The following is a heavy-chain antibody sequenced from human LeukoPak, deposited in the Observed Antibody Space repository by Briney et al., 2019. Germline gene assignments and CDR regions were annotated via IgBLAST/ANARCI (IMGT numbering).Heavy chain of an antibody. CDR2: INRSGST. CDR1: GGSFSGYY. D-gene: IGHD1-1*01. CDR3: ARALRNWNPRPFDY. J-gene: IGHJ4*02. Sequence: PSETLSLTCAVYGGSFSGYYWSWIRQPPGKGLGWIGEINRSGSTNYNPSLKSRVTISVDTSKNQFSLKLSSVTAADTAVYYCARALRNWNPRPFDYWGQGTLVTVSS. V-gene: IGHV4-34*01.